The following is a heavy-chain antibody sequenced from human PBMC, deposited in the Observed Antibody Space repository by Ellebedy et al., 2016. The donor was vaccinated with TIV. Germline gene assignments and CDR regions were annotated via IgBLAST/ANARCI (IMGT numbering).Heavy chain of an antibody. J-gene: IGHJ4*01. D-gene: IGHD1-1*01. V-gene: IGHV3-11*04. CDR1: GFTFRDYF. CDR2: MNSGGNVI. Sequence: GESLKISCAASGFTFRDYFMAWIRQAPGKGLEWISYMNSGGNVIYYADSVKGRFTISRDNNKDSGYLQLSGLRADDTAVYYCARKDWNGYFFDYWGHGTLVSVSS. CDR3: ARKDWNGYFFDY.